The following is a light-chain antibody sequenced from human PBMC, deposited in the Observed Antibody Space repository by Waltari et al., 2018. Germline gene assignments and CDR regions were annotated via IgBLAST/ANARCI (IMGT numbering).Light chain of an antibody. CDR2: GQD. Sequence: SSELTQDPAVSVALGQPVSIPCPGDSPSRYYASWYQQRPGQAPIHILYGQDNRPSGIPDRFSGSTSGNTASLTITGAQAEDEADYYCLSRDTTSTRVFGGGTRLTV. CDR3: LSRDTTSTRV. CDR1: SPSRYY. J-gene: IGLJ3*02. V-gene: IGLV3-19*01.